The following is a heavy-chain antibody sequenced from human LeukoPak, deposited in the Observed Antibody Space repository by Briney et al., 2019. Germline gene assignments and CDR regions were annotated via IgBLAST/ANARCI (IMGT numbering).Heavy chain of an antibody. CDR1: GFTFSNYW. CDR2: IKQDGSEK. CDR3: AREAATVTTFYFDY. Sequence: PGGSLRLSCAASGFTFSNYWMSWVRQAPGKGLEWVANIKQDGSEKYYVDSAKGRFTISRDNAKNSLYLQMNSLRAEDTAVYYCAREAATVTTFYFDYWGQGTLVTVSS. J-gene: IGHJ4*02. D-gene: IGHD4-17*01. V-gene: IGHV3-7*01.